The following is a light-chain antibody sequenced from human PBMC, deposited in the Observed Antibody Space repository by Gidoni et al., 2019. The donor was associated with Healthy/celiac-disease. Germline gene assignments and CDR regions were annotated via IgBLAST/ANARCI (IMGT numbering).Light chain of an antibody. CDR2: DVS. V-gene: IGKV2D-29*02. J-gene: IGKJ5*01. CDR1: QRLLHCDGKTY. Sequence: DIVMTQTPLSLSVTPGQPASIPCKSSQRLLHCDGKTYLYWYLQKPGQSPQLLIYDVSNRFSGVPDRFSGSGSGTDFTLMISRVEAEDVGVYYCVQSIQLPITFXQXTRLEIK. CDR3: VQSIQLPIT.